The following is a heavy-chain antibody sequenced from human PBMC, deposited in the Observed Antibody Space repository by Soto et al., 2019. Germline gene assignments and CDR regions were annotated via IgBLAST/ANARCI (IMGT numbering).Heavy chain of an antibody. V-gene: IGHV4-39*01. J-gene: IGHJ4*02. CDR3: ARRSYYGSGSIFDY. Sequence: PSETLSLTCTVSGGSISSSGYYWGWIRQPPGKGLEWIGNTYYSGSTNYNPSLKSRVTISVDTSKNQFSLKVSSVTAADTAVYYCARRSYYGSGSIFDYWGQGTLVTVSS. D-gene: IGHD3-10*01. CDR2: TYYSGST. CDR1: GGSISSSGYY.